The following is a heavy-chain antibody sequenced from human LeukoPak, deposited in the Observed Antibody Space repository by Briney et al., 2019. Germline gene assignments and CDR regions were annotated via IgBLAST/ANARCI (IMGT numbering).Heavy chain of an antibody. Sequence: ASVKVSCKASGGTFSSYAISWVRQAPGQGLEWMGWINPNSGGTNYAQKFQGRVTMTRDTSISTAYMELSRLRSDDTAVYYCARDLPEGYYYMDVWGKGTTVTVSS. CDR1: GGTFSSYA. CDR2: INPNSGGT. J-gene: IGHJ6*03. D-gene: IGHD5/OR15-5a*01. CDR3: ARDLPEGYYYMDV. V-gene: IGHV1-2*02.